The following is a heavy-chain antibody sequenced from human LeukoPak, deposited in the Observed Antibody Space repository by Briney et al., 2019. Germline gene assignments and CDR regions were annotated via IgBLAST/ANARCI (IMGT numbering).Heavy chain of an antibody. CDR3: ARLLGTVTAGAFDI. CDR2: IYYSGST. Sequence: SETLSLTCTVSGGSISSYYWSWIRQPPGKGLEWIGYIYYSGSTNYNPSLKSRVTISVVTSKNQFSLKLSSVTAADTAVYYCARLLGTVTAGAFDIWGQGTMVTVSS. CDR1: GGSISSYY. J-gene: IGHJ3*02. V-gene: IGHV4-59*08. D-gene: IGHD4-17*01.